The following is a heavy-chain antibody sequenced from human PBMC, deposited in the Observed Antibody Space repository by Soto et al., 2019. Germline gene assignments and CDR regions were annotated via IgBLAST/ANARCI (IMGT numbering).Heavy chain of an antibody. CDR1: GYTFTSYG. V-gene: IGHV1-18*01. CDR2: ISAYNGNT. Sequence: ASVKVSCKASGYTFTSYGISWVRQAPGQGLEWMGWISAYNGNTNYAQKLQGRVTMTTDTSTSTAYMELRSLRSDDTAVYYCARRRSGWYYNWFDPWGQGTLVTVSS. J-gene: IGHJ5*02. D-gene: IGHD6-19*01. CDR3: ARRRSGWYYNWFDP.